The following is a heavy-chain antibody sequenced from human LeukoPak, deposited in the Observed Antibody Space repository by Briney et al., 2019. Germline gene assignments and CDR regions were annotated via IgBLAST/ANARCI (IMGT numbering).Heavy chain of an antibody. CDR3: AREDWEFQLWPRKYFDY. Sequence: GGSLRLSCAASGFTFSSYAMHWVRQAPGKGLEWVAVISYDGSNKYYADSVKGRFTISRDNSKNTLCLQMDSLRAEDTAVYYCAREDWEFQLWPRKYFDYWGQGTLVTVSS. D-gene: IGHD5-18*01. J-gene: IGHJ4*02. CDR1: GFTFSSYA. V-gene: IGHV3-30-3*01. CDR2: ISYDGSNK.